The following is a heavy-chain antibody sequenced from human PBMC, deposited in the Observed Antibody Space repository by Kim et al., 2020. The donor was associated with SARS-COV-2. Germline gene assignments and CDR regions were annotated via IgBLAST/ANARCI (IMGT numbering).Heavy chain of an antibody. D-gene: IGHD6-6*01. CDR2: ISGSGGSR. CDR1: GFTFSSHA. Sequence: GGSLRLSCAASGFTFSSHAMIWVRQAPGKGLEWVSAISGSGGSRYYADSVRGRFTISRDNSKNTMYLQMSSLRAEDSAVYYCAKGIAVRPDQYYYYYYAMDVWGQGTTVTVSS. CDR3: AKGIAVRPDQYYYYYYAMDV. V-gene: IGHV3-23*01. J-gene: IGHJ6*02.